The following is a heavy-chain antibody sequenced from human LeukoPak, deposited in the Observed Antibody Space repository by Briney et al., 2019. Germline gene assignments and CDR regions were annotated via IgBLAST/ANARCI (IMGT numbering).Heavy chain of an antibody. V-gene: IGHV3-30*18. CDR3: AKDEGGFAVPRGDAFDI. D-gene: IGHD3-16*01. J-gene: IGHJ3*02. CDR1: GLVFSSYG. Sequence: GGPLRLSCAVSGLVFSSYGMHWVRQAPGKGLEWVTVISYDGSNKYYADSVKGRFTISRDNSKSTLYLQMNSLRPEDTAVYYCAKDEGGFAVPRGDAFDIWGQGTTVTVSS. CDR2: ISYDGSNK.